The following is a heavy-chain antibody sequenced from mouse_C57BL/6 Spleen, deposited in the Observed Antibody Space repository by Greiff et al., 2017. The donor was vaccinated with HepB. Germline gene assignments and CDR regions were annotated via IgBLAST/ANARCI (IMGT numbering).Heavy chain of an antibody. CDR2: IRSKSNNYAT. Sequence: EVKLVESGGGLVQPKGSLKLSCAASGFSFNTYAMNWVRQAPGKGLEWVARIRSKSNNYATYYADSVKDRFTISRDDSESMLYLQMNNLKTEDTAMYYCVRHGLQLGPYAMDYWGQGTSVTVSS. CDR1: GFSFNTYA. D-gene: IGHD4-1*02. J-gene: IGHJ4*01. CDR3: VRHGLQLGPYAMDY. V-gene: IGHV10-1*01.